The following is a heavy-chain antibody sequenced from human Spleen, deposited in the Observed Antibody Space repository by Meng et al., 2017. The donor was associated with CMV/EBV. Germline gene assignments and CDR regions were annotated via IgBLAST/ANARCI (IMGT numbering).Heavy chain of an antibody. CDR1: GFTFSDYY. Sequence: GESLKISCAASGFTFSDYYMSWIRQAPGKGLEWVSYSSSGGDRTQYADSVKGRFTISRDNAKNSLYLQMNSLRAEDTAVYYCARPGRVTGGAFDIWGQGTMVTVSS. D-gene: IGHD7-27*01. J-gene: IGHJ3*02. CDR3: ARPGRVTGGAFDI. CDR2: SSSGGDRT. V-gene: IGHV3-11*04.